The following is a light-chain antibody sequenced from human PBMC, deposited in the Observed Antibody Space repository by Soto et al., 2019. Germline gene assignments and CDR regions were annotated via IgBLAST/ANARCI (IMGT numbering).Light chain of an antibody. V-gene: IGKV3-15*01. J-gene: IGKJ2*01. CDR2: GAS. CDR3: QQYKNLYT. CDR1: QSVSSN. Sequence: EIVMTQSPATLSVSPGERVTLSCRASQSVSSNLAWYQQKPGRAPRLLIYGASTRATGIPARFSGSGSGTDFTLTISSLQSEDFAVYYWQQYKNLYTFGQGTKLEIK.